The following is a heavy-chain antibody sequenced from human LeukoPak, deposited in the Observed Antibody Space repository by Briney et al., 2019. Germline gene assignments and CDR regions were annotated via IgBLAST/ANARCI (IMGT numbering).Heavy chain of an antibody. J-gene: IGHJ6*02. D-gene: IGHD6-19*01. CDR2: ISAYNGNT. CDR3: AAGYSSGWYAGMDV. CDR1: GYTFTSYG. Sequence: GASVKVSCKASGYTFTSYGISWVRQAPGQGLEWMGWISAYNGNTDYAQKLQGRVTMTTDTSTSTAYMELRSLRSDDTAVYYCAAGYSSGWYAGMDVWGQGTTVIVSS. V-gene: IGHV1-18*01.